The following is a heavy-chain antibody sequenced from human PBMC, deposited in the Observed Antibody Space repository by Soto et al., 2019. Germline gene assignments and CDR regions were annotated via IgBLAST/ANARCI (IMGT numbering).Heavy chain of an antibody. V-gene: IGHV1-3*01. CDR2: INAGNGNT. Sequence: ASVKVSCKASGYTFTSYAMHWVRQAPGQRLEWMGWINAGNGNTKYSQKFQGRVTITRDTSASTAYMELSSLRSEDTAVYYCGRAGLSGLSEHYYGMDVWGQGTTVTAP. CDR3: GRAGLSGLSEHYYGMDV. J-gene: IGHJ6*02. CDR1: GYTFTSYA.